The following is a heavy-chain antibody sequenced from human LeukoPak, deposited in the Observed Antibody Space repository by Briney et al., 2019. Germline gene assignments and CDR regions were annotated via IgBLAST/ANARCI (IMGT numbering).Heavy chain of an antibody. J-gene: IGHJ4*02. CDR1: GYTFTGYY. V-gene: IGHV1-2*06. CDR3: ARDLGEWSYYFDY. Sequence: GASVKVSCKASGYTFTGYYMHWVRQAPGQGLGWMGRINPNSGGTNYAQKFQGRVAMTRDTSISTAYMELSRLRSDDTAVYYCARDLGEWSYYFDYWGQGTLVTVSS. D-gene: IGHD3-16*01. CDR2: INPNSGGT.